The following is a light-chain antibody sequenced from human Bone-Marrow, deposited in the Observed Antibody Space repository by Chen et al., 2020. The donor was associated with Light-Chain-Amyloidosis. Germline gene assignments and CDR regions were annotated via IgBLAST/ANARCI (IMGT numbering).Light chain of an antibody. J-gene: IGLJ2*01. CDR2: GQN. Sequence: QSMLTQPPSASGTPGQRISISCSGSDFDIGSNPVSWFQHVPETAPKLLIYGQNLRPAGVPDRFSGSKSGTSASLAISGRQSEDEATYFCAVWDDARTGWIFGGGPKLSVL. V-gene: IGLV1-44*01. CDR1: DFDIGSNP. CDR3: AVWDDARTGWI.